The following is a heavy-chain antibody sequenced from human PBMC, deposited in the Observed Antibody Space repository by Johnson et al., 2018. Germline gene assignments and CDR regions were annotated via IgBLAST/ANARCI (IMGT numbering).Heavy chain of an antibody. CDR2: ISYDGRNK. Sequence: LVESGGGVVQPGRSLRLSCGASGFTFSNFGMHWVRQAPGKGLEWVAHISYDGRNKNYADSVKGRCAISRDNSKNTLYVQMDSLRAEDTAVYDCARDDGRGAEYLQHWGQGTQVTVS. J-gene: IGHJ1*01. V-gene: IGHV3-30*03. CDR1: GFTFSNFG. D-gene: IGHD2-15*01. CDR3: ARDDGRGAEYLQH.